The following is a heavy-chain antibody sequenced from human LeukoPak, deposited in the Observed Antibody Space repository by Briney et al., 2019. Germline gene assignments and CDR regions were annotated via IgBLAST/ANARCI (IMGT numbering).Heavy chain of an antibody. Sequence: GGSLRLSCAASGFTFSSDSMNWVRQAPGKGLEWVSSISSSSSYIYYADSVKGRFTISRDNAKNSLYLQMNSLRAEDTAVYYCARVLFGGVIANFDYWGQGTLVTVSS. D-gene: IGHD3-16*02. CDR2: ISSSSSYI. V-gene: IGHV3-21*01. CDR3: ARVLFGGVIANFDY. CDR1: GFTFSSDS. J-gene: IGHJ4*02.